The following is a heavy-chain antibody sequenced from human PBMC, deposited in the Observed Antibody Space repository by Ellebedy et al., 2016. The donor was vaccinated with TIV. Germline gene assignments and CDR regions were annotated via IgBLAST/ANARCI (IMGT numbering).Heavy chain of an antibody. CDR1: GFAFSSYW. CDR2: LKPDGTED. V-gene: IGHV3-7*03. CDR3: ARNSGWSIDY. D-gene: IGHD6-19*01. J-gene: IGHJ4*02. Sequence: GGSLRLSCAASGFAFSSYWMSWVRQAPGTGLEWVANLKPDGTEDYYVGSMKGRFTVSRDNAKSSLYLHLSSLGAEDTAVYYCARNSGWSIDYWGQGTLVTVSS.